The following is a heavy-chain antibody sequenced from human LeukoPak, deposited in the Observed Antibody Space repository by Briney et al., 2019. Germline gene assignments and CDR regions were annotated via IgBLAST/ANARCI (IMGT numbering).Heavy chain of an antibody. D-gene: IGHD5-18*01. CDR3: ALQFLGYGWSDY. Sequence: GGSLRLSCAASGFTFSSYSMNWVRQAPGKGLEWVSSISSSSSYIYYADSVKGRFTISRDNAKNSLYLQMNSLRAEDTAVYYCALQFLGYGWSDYWGQGTLVTVSS. V-gene: IGHV3-21*01. CDR1: GFTFSSYS. CDR2: ISSSSSYI. J-gene: IGHJ4*02.